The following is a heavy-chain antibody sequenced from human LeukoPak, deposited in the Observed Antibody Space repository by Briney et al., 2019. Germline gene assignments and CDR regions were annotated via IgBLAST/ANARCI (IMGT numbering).Heavy chain of an antibody. J-gene: IGHJ4*02. Sequence: GGSLRLSCAASGFAFSSYWMNWVRQAPGKGLEWVAHIKEDGSEKYYVDSVKCRFTISRDNAKNSLYLQMNSLRAEDTAVYYCARAGGVYSSSRHFDYWGQGTLVTVSS. CDR1: GFAFSSYW. CDR2: IKEDGSEK. CDR3: ARAGGVYSSSRHFDY. V-gene: IGHV3-7*01. D-gene: IGHD6-6*01.